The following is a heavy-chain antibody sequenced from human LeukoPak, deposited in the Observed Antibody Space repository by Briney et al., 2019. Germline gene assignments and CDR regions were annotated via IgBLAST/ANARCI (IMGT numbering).Heavy chain of an antibody. CDR2: ISWDGDST. CDR1: GFTFDDYA. V-gene: IGHV3-43D*03. J-gene: IGHJ4*02. D-gene: IGHD3/OR15-3a*01. CDR3: AKSDGPSIDY. Sequence: GGSLRLSCAASGFTFDDYAMHCVRQAPGTRLECFSLISWDGDSTYYADSVRGRFTISRDYSKHSLYLQMNRLRAEDTALYYCAKSDGPSIDYWGQGTLVTVSS.